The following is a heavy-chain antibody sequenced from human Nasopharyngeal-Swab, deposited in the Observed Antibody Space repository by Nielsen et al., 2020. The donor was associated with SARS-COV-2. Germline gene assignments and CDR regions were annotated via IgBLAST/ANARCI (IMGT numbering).Heavy chain of an antibody. V-gene: IGHV4-38-2*02. CDR3: AREVRGYAYGTRSFDI. Sequence: SETLSLTCTVSGYSISSGYYWGRIRQPPGKGLEWIGSIYHSGSTYYNPSLKSRVTISVDTSKNQFSLKLSSVTAADTAVYYCAREVRGYAYGTRSFDIWGQGTMVTVSS. CDR1: GYSISSGYY. D-gene: IGHD5-18*01. J-gene: IGHJ3*02. CDR2: IYHSGST.